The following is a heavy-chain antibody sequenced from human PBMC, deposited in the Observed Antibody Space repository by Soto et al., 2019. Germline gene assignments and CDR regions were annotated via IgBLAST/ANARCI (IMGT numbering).Heavy chain of an antibody. V-gene: IGHV1-2*04. J-gene: IGHJ6*02. Sequence: ASVKVSCKASGYTFTGYYMHWVRQAPGQGLEWMGWINPNSGGTNYAQKFQGWVTMTRDTSISTAYMELSRLRSDDTAVYYCARGFLPFGVVITNYGMDVWGQGTTVTVS. CDR3: ARGFLPFGVVITNYGMDV. CDR1: GYTFTGYY. D-gene: IGHD3-3*01. CDR2: INPNSGGT.